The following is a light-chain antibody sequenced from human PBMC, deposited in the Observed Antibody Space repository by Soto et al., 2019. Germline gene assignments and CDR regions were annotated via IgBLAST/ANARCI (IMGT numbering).Light chain of an antibody. CDR3: AAWDDSLSGDV. Sequence: QSVLTQPPSASGTPGQRVTISCSGSSSNIGSNYVYWYQQLPGTASKLLIYKNNQRPSGVHDRFSGSKSDTSASLAISGLRSEDEDDYYCAAWDDSLSGDVFGTGTKLTVL. V-gene: IGLV1-47*01. J-gene: IGLJ1*01. CDR2: KNN. CDR1: SSNIGSNY.